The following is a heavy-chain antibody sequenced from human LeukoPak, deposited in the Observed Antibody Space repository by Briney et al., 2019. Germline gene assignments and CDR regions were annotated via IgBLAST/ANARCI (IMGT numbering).Heavy chain of an antibody. D-gene: IGHD3-10*01. CDR1: GFTFSSYS. CDR2: ISSSSSYI. CDR3: ARDRRPGGEAGPDY. J-gene: IGHJ4*02. V-gene: IGHV3-21*01. Sequence: GGSLRLSCAASGFTFSSYSMNWVRQAPGKGLEWVSSISSSSSYIYYADSVKGRFTISRDNAKNSLYLQMNSLRAEDTAVYYCARDRRPGGEAGPDYWGQGTLVTVSS.